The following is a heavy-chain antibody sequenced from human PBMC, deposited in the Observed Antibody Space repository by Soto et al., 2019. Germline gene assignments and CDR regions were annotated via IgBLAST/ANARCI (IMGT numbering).Heavy chain of an antibody. D-gene: IGHD5-18*01. J-gene: IGHJ5*02. CDR3: ARGLAMDTAMVFWFDP. V-gene: IGHV6-1*01. CDR2: TYYRSKWYN. CDR1: GDSVSSNSAA. Sequence: PSQTLSLTFAISGDSVSSNSAAWNWIRQSPSRGLEWLGRTYYRSKWYNDYAVSVKSRITINPDTSKNQFSLQLNSVTPEDTAVYYCARGLAMDTAMVFWFDPWGQGTLVTVSS.